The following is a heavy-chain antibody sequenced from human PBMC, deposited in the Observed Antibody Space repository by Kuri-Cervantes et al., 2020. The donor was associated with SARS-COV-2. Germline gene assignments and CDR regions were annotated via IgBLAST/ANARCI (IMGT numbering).Heavy chain of an antibody. J-gene: IGHJ1*01. V-gene: IGHV3-64*01. CDR2: ISSNGGST. D-gene: IGHD2-8*01. CDR3: ARDFPAYCTNGVCYSEYFQH. Sequence: LSLTCAASGFTFSSYAMHWVRQAPGKGLEYVSAISSNGGSTYYANSVKGRFTISRDNSKNTLYLQMGSLRAEDMAVYYCARDFPAYCTNGVCYSEYFQHWGQGTLVTVSS. CDR1: GFTFSSYA.